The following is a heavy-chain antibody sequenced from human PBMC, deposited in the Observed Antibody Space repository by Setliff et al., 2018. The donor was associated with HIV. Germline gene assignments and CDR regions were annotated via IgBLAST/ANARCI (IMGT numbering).Heavy chain of an antibody. CDR2: IFYSGNT. J-gene: IGHJ3*02. V-gene: IGHV4-31*11. D-gene: IGHD3-16*01. CDR3: ARGGGIRDAFDI. Sequence: SETLSLTCAVSGYSISRGYYWGWIRQHPGKGLEWIGYIFYSGNTSSTPSLKSRLTMSLDTSENQFSLKLNSVTAADTATYFCARGGGIRDAFDIWGQGTLVTVS. CDR1: GYSISRGYY.